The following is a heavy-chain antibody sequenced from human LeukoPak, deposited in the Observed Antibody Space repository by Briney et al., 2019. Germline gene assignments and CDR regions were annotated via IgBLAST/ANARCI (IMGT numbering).Heavy chain of an antibody. CDR3: ASPTYDFWSGYYWVN. D-gene: IGHD3-3*01. Sequence: GGSLRLSCAASGFTFSSYWMSWVRQAPGKGLEWVANIKQDGSEKYYVDSVKGRFTISRDNAKNSLYLQMNSLRAEDTAVYYCASPTYDFWSGYYWVNWGQGTLVTVSS. CDR1: GFTFSSYW. CDR2: IKQDGSEK. V-gene: IGHV3-7*01. J-gene: IGHJ4*02.